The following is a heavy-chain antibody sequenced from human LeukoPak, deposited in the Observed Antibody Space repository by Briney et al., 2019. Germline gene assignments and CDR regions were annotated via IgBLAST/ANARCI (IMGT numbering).Heavy chain of an antibody. V-gene: IGHV4-34*01. CDR1: GGSFSSYY. CDR2: INHSGST. J-gene: IGHJ6*04. Sequence: PSETLSLTCAVYGGSFSSYYWSWIRQPPGKGLEWIGEINHSGSTNYNPSLKSRVTISVDTSKNQFSLKLSSVTAADTAVYYCARGEDAVATIFYYYYYGMDVWGKGTTVTVSS. CDR3: ARGEDAVATIFYYYYYGMDV. D-gene: IGHD5-12*01.